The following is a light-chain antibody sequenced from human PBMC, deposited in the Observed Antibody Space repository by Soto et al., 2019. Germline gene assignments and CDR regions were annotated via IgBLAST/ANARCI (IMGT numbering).Light chain of an antibody. CDR3: QQSYSDPPT. J-gene: IGKJ4*01. V-gene: IGKV1-39*01. CDR2: AAS. CDR1: QTISTN. Sequence: DIQMTQSPSSLSAAVGDIVTVTCRASQTISTNLNWYQQKPGKAPNLLISAASSLQSGVPSRFSGSGSGTAFTLTISTLQPEDFATYYCQQSYSDPPTFGGGTKVEI.